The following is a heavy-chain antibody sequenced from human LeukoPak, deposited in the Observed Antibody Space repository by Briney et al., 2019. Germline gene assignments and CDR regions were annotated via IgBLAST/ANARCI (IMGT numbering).Heavy chain of an antibody. J-gene: IGHJ4*02. CDR3: ARECLACMVRGGGDFDY. Sequence: GGSLRLSCAASGFTFSSYWMSWVRQAPGRGREWVANIKQDGSEKSYVDSVKGRFTISRDNAKNSLYLKMNSLRAEDTAVYYCARECLACMVRGGGDFDYWGQGTLVTVSS. CDR1: GFTFSSYW. V-gene: IGHV3-7*01. D-gene: IGHD3-10*01. CDR2: IKQDGSEK.